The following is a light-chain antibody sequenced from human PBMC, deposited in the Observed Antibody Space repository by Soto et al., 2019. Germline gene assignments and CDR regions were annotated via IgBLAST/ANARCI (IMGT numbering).Light chain of an antibody. CDR3: QQSYSTPWT. Sequence: DIQMTQSPSSLSASVGDRVTITCRASQSISSYLNWYQQKPGKAPKLLIYAASRLQSGVPSRFSGSGSGTDFTLTISSLQPEDFVTYYCQQSYSTPWTFGQGTKVEIK. V-gene: IGKV1-39*01. CDR1: QSISSY. J-gene: IGKJ1*01. CDR2: AAS.